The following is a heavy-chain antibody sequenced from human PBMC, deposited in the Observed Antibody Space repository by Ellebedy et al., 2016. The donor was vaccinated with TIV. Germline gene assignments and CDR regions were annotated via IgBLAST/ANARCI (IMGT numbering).Heavy chain of an antibody. J-gene: IGHJ4*02. CDR2: ISSSSSYI. CDR3: ATKIGGYSGYDFPFDY. D-gene: IGHD5-12*01. V-gene: IGHV3-21*01. CDR1: GFTFSSYS. Sequence: GGSLRLSCAASGFTFSSYSMNWVRQAPGKGLEWVSSISSSSSYIYYADSVKGRFTISRDNAKNSLYLQMNSLRAEDTAVYYCATKIGGYSGYDFPFDYWGQGTLVTVSS.